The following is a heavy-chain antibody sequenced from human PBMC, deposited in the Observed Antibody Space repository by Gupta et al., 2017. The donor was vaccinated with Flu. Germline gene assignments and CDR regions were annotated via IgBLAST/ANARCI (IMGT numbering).Heavy chain of an antibody. CDR1: GFTFSSYA. V-gene: IGHV3-23*01. Sequence: EVQLLESGGGLVQPGGSLRLSCAASGFTFSSYAMRWVRQAPGKGLEWVSAISGSGGSTYYADSVKGRFTISRDNSKNTLYLQMNSLRAEDTAVYYCAKDRGDGYNSFDLDFDLWGRGTLVTVSS. D-gene: IGHD5-24*01. J-gene: IGHJ2*01. CDR3: AKDRGDGYNSFDLDFDL. CDR2: ISGSGGST.